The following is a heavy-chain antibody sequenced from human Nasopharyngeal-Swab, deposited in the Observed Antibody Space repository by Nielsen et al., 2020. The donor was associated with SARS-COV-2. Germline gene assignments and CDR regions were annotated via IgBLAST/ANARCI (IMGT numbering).Heavy chain of an antibody. Sequence: SETLSLTCTVSGGSISSYYWSWIRQPPGKGLEWIGYIYYSGSTNYNPSLKSRVTISVDTSKNQFSLKLSSVTAADTAVYYCARGGGNSRGWRRSNWFDPWGQGTLVTVSS. D-gene: IGHD6-19*01. CDR1: GGSISSYY. CDR3: ARGGGNSRGWRRSNWFDP. CDR2: IYYSGST. V-gene: IGHV4-59*01. J-gene: IGHJ5*02.